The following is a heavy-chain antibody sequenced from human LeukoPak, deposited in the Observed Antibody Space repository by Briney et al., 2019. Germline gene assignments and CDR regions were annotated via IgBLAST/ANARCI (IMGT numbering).Heavy chain of an antibody. Sequence: GSLRLSCAASGFTFSSYEMNWIRQPPGKGLEWIGYIYYSGSTNYNPSLKSRVTISVDTSKNQFSLKLSSVTAADTAVYYCARAARGQTGYFDYWGQGTLVTVSS. J-gene: IGHJ4*02. D-gene: IGHD3-10*01. V-gene: IGHV4-59*01. CDR1: GFTFSSYE. CDR2: IYYSGST. CDR3: ARAARGQTGYFDY.